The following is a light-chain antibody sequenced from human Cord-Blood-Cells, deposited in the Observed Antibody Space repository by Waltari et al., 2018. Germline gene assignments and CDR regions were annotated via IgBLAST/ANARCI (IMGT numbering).Light chain of an antibody. V-gene: IGKV3-15*01. J-gene: IGKJ2*01. CDR2: GVS. Sequence: EIVMTQSPATLSVSPGERATLSCRASQSVSSNLAWYQQKPGQAPRLLIYGVSTRATGIPARFSGSGSGTEFTLTISSLQSEDFAVYYCQQYNNWPPHTFGQGTKLKIK. CDR1: QSVSSN. CDR3: QQYNNWPPHT.